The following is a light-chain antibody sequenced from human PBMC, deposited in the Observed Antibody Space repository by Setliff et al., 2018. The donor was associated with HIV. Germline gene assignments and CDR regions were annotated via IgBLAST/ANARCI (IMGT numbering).Light chain of an antibody. CDR3: SSHTSSSTLI. Sequence: QSALTQPASVSGSPGQSITISCTGTSRDVGGYNYVSWYQQHPGKAPKLMIYDLINRPSGVSNRFSGSRSGNTASLTISGLQAEDEADYYCSSHTSSSTLIFGGGTQLTVL. J-gene: IGLJ2*01. CDR2: DLI. CDR1: SRDVGGYNY. V-gene: IGLV2-14*03.